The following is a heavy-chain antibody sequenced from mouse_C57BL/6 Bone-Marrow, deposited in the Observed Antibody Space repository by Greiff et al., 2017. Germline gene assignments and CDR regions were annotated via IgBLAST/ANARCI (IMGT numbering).Heavy chain of an antibody. CDR3: ASRCYDNVRYYTMDY. V-gene: IGHV5-2*01. Sequence: EVKLQQSGGGLVQPGESLKLSCESNEYEFPSYDMSWVRKTPEKRLELVAAINSGGGSTYYPDTMERRFIISRDNTKKTLYLQMSSLRSEETALYYCASRCYDNVRYYTMDYWGQGTSVTVSS. J-gene: IGHJ4*01. CDR1: EYEFPSYD. D-gene: IGHD2-4*01. CDR2: INSGGGST.